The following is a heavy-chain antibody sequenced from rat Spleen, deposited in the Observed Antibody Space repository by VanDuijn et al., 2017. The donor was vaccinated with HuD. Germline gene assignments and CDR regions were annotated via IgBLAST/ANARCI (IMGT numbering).Heavy chain of an antibody. J-gene: IGHJ2*01. CDR3: TRGTYYRH. Sequence: EVQLVDHGGGLVQPGRSLKLSCAASGFIFSDHYVAWVRQAPTKGLEWVASITNASGGTHYADSVKGRFTISRDIAKTTLYLHMNSLRSEDTATYYCTRGTYYRHWGQGVMVTVSS. CDR2: ITNASGGT. D-gene: IGHD1-12*01. V-gene: IGHV5-20*01. CDR1: GFIFSDHY.